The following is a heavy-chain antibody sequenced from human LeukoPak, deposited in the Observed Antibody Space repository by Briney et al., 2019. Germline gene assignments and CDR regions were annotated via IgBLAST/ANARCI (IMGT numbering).Heavy chain of an antibody. CDR2: ISYSGNT. D-gene: IGHD2-15*01. CDR3: ARHCCSAPSKRVFDI. V-gene: IGHV4-39*01. Sequence: PGGSLRLSCAASGFTFSSYSMNWVRQPPGKGLEWIGTISYSGNTDYNPSLRSRVTISVDTSNNQFSLRLGSVTAADTAIYHCARHCCSAPSKRVFDIWGQGTMVTVSS. J-gene: IGHJ3*02. CDR1: GFTFSSYSMN.